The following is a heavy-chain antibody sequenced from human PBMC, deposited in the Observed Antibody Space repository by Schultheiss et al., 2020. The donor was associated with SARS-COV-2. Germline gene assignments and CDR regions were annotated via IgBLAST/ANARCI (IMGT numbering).Heavy chain of an antibody. J-gene: IGHJ4*02. CDR3: ARGALVVASSYYFDY. V-gene: IGHV4-39*07. CDR1: GGSISSGGYY. D-gene: IGHD2-15*01. CDR2: IFHSGST. Sequence: SETLSLTCTVSGGSISSGGYYWSWIRQHPGKGLEWIGSIFHSGSTYYNPSLRSRVTISVDTSRSQFSLKLSSVTAADTAVYYCARGALVVASSYYFDYWAQGTLVTVSS.